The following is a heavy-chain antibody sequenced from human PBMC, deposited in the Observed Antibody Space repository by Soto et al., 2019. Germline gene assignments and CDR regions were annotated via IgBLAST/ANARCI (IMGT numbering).Heavy chain of an antibody. J-gene: IGHJ4*02. CDR1: GGAITNYY. CDR2: IYHTGST. V-gene: IGHV4-59*01. D-gene: IGHD5-18*01. Sequence: QVQLQESGPGLVKPSETLSLTCSVSGGAITNYYWNWIRQTPGKGLVWIGYIYHTGSTNKNPSLKSRVTLSVDTSKNQLTLNLTSVTAADTASYYCARSVNRGYSYGYGHWGQGTLVTVS. CDR3: ARSVNRGYSYGYGH.